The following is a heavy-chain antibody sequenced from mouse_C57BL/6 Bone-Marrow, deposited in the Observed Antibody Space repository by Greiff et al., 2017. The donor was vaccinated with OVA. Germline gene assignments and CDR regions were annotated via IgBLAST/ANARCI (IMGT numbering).Heavy chain of an antibody. D-gene: IGHD1-2*01. CDR1: GFTFSSYT. CDR2: ISGGGGNT. Sequence: VESGGGLVKPGGSLKLSCAASGFTFSSYTMSWVRQTPEKRLEWVATISGGGGNTYYPDSVKGRFTISRDNAKNTLYLQMSSLRSEDTALYYCARHGDGLWYFDVWGTGTTVTVSS. CDR3: ARHGDGLWYFDV. J-gene: IGHJ1*03. V-gene: IGHV5-9*01.